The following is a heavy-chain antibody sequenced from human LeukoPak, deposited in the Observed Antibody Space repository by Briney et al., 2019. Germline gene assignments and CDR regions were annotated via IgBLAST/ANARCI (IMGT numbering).Heavy chain of an antibody. CDR3: ARAPSEIGGYYPEYFRH. J-gene: IGHJ1*01. V-gene: IGHV3-53*01. CDR1: GFSVRTNY. CDR2: IYSGGTT. Sequence: GGSLRLSCAASGFSVRTNYMSWVRQAPGKGLEWVSVIYSGGTTRYADSVKGRFTISRDNSKNTLYLQMNSLRVEDTGVYYCARAPSEIGGYYPEYFRHWGQGTLVTVSS. D-gene: IGHD3-3*01.